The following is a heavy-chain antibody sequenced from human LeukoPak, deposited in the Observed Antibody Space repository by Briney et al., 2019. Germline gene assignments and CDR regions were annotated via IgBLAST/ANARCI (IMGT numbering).Heavy chain of an antibody. J-gene: IGHJ5*02. V-gene: IGHV1-2*02. CDR1: GYTFTSYY. CDR2: INPNSGGT. D-gene: IGHD2-2*01. CDR3: ARGMGVLVPAATWFDP. Sequence: ASVKVSCKSSGYTFTSYYVHWVRQAPGQGLEWMGWINPNSGGTNYAQKFQGRVTMTRDTSISTAYMDLSRLRSDDTAVYYCARGMGVLVPAATWFDPWGQGTLVTVSS.